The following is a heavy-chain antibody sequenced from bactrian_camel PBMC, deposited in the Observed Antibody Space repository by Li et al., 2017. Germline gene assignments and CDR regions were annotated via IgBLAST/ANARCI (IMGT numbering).Heavy chain of an antibody. J-gene: IGHJ4*01. CDR1: VLTSDDYA. Sequence: VQLVESGGGLVQPGGSLRLSCTASVLTSDDYAMAWFRQAPGKEREGASCISDSGVNTFYRDSVKGRFTISRDNAKNTLYLQMNNLRSEDTAMYYCGAATLYNYCSGPDLGSLNYWGQGTQVTVS. CDR2: ISDSGVNT. D-gene: IGHD3*01. CDR3: GAATLYNYCSGPDLGSLNY. V-gene: IGHV3S60*01.